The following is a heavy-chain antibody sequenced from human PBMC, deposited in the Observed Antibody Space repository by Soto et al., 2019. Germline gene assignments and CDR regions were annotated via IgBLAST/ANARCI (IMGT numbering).Heavy chain of an antibody. J-gene: IGHJ5*02. V-gene: IGHV3-74*01. CDR1: EFTFSRYW. CDR3: VRGWMSDQHVGYLQS. CDR2: ISHDVRDT. D-gene: IGHD1-26*01. Sequence: EGQLVESGGGLVQPGGSLRLSCAASEFTFSRYWMHWVLQAPGQGLVWVSRISHDVRDTIYADFVKGRFTISRDNAENMLYLQMNSLTGDHSAIYYCVRGWMSDQHVGYLQSWGRGTQVSVSA.